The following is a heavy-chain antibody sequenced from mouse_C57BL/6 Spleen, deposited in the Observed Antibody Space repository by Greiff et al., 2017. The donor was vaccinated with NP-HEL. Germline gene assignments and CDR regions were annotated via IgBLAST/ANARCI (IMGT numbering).Heavy chain of an antibody. CDR2: ISHGGGST. CDR3: ARQNYGRSYGFEY. D-gene: IGHD1-1*01. Sequence: EVKLMESGGGLVQPGGSLKLSCAASGFTFSDYYMYWVRQTPEKRLEWVAYISHGGGSTYYPDTVKGRFTISGDNAKNTLYLQLSRLKSEDTAMYYCARQNYGRSYGFEYWGQGTLVTVSA. CDR1: GFTFSDYY. J-gene: IGHJ3*01. V-gene: IGHV5-12*01.